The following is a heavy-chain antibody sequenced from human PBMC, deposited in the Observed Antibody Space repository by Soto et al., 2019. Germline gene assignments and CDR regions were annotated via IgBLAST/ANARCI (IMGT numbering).Heavy chain of an antibody. J-gene: IGHJ6*02. CDR1: GFTFSSYG. CDR2: ISYDGSNK. Sequence: PGGSLRLSCAASGFTFSSYGMHWVRQAPGKGLEWVAVISYDGSNKYYADSVKGRFTISRDNSKNTLYLQMNSLRAEDTAVYYCAKGSHFGYSYGFYYGMDVWGQGTTVTVSS. V-gene: IGHV3-30*18. D-gene: IGHD5-18*01. CDR3: AKGSHFGYSYGFYYGMDV.